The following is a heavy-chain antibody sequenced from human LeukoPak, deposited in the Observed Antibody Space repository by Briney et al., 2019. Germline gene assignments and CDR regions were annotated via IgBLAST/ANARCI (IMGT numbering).Heavy chain of an antibody. V-gene: IGHV3-23*01. Sequence: AGGSLRLSCAASGFTFSSYAVSWVRQAPGKGLEWVSAISGSGGSTYYADSVKGRFTISRDNSKNTLYLQMNSLRVEDTAVCHCARDLAWGAFDYWGQGTLVTVSS. CDR1: GFTFSSYA. J-gene: IGHJ4*02. D-gene: IGHD7-27*01. CDR3: ARDLAWGAFDY. CDR2: ISGSGGST.